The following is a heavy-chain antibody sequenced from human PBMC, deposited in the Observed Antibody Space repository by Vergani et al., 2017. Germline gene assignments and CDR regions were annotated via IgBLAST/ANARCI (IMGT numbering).Heavy chain of an antibody. J-gene: IGHJ6*03. CDR3: AKSYDGDYYYYYMDV. Sequence: EVQLLESGGGLVQPGGSLRLSCAASGFTFSSYAMSWVRQAPGKGLEWVSAISGSGGSTYYADSVKGRFTISRDNSKNTLYLQMNSLRAEDTAVYYCAKSYDGDYYYYYMDVWSKGTTVTVSS. V-gene: IGHV3-23*01. CDR2: ISGSGGST. CDR1: GFTFSSYA. D-gene: IGHD3-16*01.